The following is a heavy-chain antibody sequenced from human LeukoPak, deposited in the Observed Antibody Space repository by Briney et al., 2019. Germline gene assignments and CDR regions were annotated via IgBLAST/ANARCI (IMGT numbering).Heavy chain of an antibody. CDR3: ARDGSVAGTWNWFDP. D-gene: IGHD6-19*01. V-gene: IGHV3-30*03. CDR2: ISYDGSNK. J-gene: IGHJ5*02. Sequence: GGSLRLSCVGSGFTFSRSGVHWVRQAPGKGLEWVAVISYDGSNKYYADSVKGRFTISRDNSKNTLYLQMNSLRAEDTAVYYCARDGSVAGTWNWFDPWGQGTLVTVSS. CDR1: GFTFSRSG.